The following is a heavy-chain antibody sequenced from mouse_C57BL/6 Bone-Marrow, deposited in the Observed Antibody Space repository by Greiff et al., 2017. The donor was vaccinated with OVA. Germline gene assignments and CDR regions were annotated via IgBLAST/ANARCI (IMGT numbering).Heavy chain of an antibody. Sequence: VQLQQSGAELVRPGASVTLSCKASGYTFTDYEMHWVKQTPVQGLEWIGAIDPETGGTAYNQKFKGKAILTADKSSSTAYMELRSLTSEDSAVYYCTRRVYDGYYPGFAYWGQGTLVTVSA. J-gene: IGHJ3*01. CDR2: IDPETGGT. V-gene: IGHV1-15*01. CDR3: TRRVYDGYYPGFAY. CDR1: GYTFTDYE. D-gene: IGHD2-3*01.